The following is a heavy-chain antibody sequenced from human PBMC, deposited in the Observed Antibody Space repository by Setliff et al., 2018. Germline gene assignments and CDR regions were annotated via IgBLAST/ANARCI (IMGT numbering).Heavy chain of an antibody. Sequence: ASVKVSCKASGYSFTSYGISWVRQAPGQGLEWMGWISAYNGKTKYAQKFQGRVTMTTDTSTNTAYMEVRTLKSDDTAVYYCARETDPPHYDTSGHLDYWGQGTLVTVSS. CDR3: ARETDPPHYDTSGHLDY. CDR1: GYSFTSYG. CDR2: ISAYNGKT. J-gene: IGHJ4*02. D-gene: IGHD3-22*01. V-gene: IGHV1-18*01.